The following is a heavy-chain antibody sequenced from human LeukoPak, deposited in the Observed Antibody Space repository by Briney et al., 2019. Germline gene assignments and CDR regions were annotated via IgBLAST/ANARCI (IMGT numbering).Heavy chain of an antibody. J-gene: IGHJ6*02. CDR3: AEDSSMVTARAPYYYYYLDV. CDR2: IIPLLGTP. Sequence: SVKVSCKASGGTFTNYAISWVRQAPGQGLEWMGGIIPLLGTPNYAQKFQGRVTITADDSTSTAYMELTSLRSEDTAVYYCAEDSSMVTARAPYYYYYLDVWGQGTTVTVSS. V-gene: IGHV1-69*13. CDR1: GGTFTNYA. D-gene: IGHD2-21*02.